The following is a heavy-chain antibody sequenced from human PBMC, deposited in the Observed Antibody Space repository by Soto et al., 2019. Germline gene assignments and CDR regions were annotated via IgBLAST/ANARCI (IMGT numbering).Heavy chain of an antibody. CDR2: INAGNGNT. D-gene: IGHD5-12*01. CDR1: GYTFTSYA. V-gene: IGHV1-3*01. Sequence: GASVKVSCKASGYTFTSYAMHWVRQAPGQRLEWMGWINAGNGNTKYSQKFQGRVTITRDTSASTAYMELSSLRSEDTAVYYCARGENDIVATIGVNYFDYWGQGTLVTVSS. J-gene: IGHJ4*02. CDR3: ARGENDIVATIGVNYFDY.